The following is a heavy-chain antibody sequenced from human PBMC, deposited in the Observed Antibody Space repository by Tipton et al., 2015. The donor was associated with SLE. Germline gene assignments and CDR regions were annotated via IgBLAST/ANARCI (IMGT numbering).Heavy chain of an antibody. V-gene: IGHV4-59*08. Sequence: TLSLTCTVSGGSINSFYWSWIRQTPGRGLEWIGYLYYTGHTHYNPSLKNRVTISLDTSKNQFSLKLSSVTAADTAVYYCARRDITSGLDFWGQGTLVTVSS. CDR2: LYYTGHT. CDR3: ARRDITSGLDF. CDR1: GGSINSFY. D-gene: IGHD3-10*01. J-gene: IGHJ4*02.